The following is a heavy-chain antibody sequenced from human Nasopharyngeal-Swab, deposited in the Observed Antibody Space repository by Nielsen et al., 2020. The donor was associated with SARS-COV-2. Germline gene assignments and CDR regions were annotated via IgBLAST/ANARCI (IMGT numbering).Heavy chain of an antibody. V-gene: IGHV6-1*01. CDR2: TYYRSKWYK. J-gene: IGHJ4*02. CDR3: AIEPGGAAAGPLFDY. D-gene: IGHD6-13*01. Sequence: IRQSPSRGLEWLGRTYYRSKWYKDYSETVKSRITINPEKSKNQFSQQLNSVSPEDTAVYYCAIEPGGAAAGPLFDYWGQGTLVTVSS.